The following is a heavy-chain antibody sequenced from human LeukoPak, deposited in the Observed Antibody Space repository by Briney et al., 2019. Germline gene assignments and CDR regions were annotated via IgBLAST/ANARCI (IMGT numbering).Heavy chain of an antibody. CDR3: ARNLDHTTSGVLGY. D-gene: IGHD3-10*01. V-gene: IGHV3-30*03. J-gene: IGHJ4*02. CDR1: GFTFGRYI. Sequence: GRSLRLSCAASGFTFGRYILHWVRQAPGKGLEWVAVISDDGRNKFYGEFVKGRFTISRDNSKNALYLQMHSLGAEDTAMYFCARNLDHTTSGVLGYWGQGTLVTVCS. CDR2: ISDDGRNK.